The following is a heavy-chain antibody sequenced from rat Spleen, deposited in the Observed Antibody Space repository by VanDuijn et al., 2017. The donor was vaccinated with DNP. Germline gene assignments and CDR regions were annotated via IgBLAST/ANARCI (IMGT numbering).Heavy chain of an antibody. CDR2: INYSGST. Sequence: EVQLQESGSGLVKPSQSLSLTCSVTGYSITSNYWAWIRKFPGNKMEWIGYINYSGSTGYNPSLKSRISITRDTSKNQFFLQLNSVTTEDTATSYCARGVSSYYGYNSYWYFDFWGPGTMVTVSS. V-gene: IGHV3-1*01. CDR1: GYSITSNY. D-gene: IGHD1-9*01. CDR3: ARGVSSYYGYNSYWYFDF. J-gene: IGHJ1*01.